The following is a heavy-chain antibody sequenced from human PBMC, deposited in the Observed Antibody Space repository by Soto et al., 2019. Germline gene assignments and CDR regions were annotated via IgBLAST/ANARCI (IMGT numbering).Heavy chain of an antibody. Sequence: EVQLVESGGGLVQPGGSLRLSCAASGFTFSSYEMNWVRQAPGKGLEWVSYISSSGSTIYYADSVKGRFTISRDNAKNSLYLQMNSLRAEVTAVYYCAGGGGDYYYYGMDVWGQGTTVTVSS. V-gene: IGHV3-48*03. CDR2: ISSSGSTI. D-gene: IGHD3-10*01. J-gene: IGHJ6*02. CDR3: AGGGGDYYYYGMDV. CDR1: GFTFSSYE.